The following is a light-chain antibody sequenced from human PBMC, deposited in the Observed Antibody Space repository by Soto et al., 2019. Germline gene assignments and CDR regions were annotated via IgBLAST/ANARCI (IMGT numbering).Light chain of an antibody. V-gene: IGKV3-11*01. CDR1: QSVSAY. CDR2: DAS. CDR3: QHYDSSLVT. Sequence: EIVLTQSPATLSLSPGERATLSCRASQSVSAYLAWYQQKPGQAPRLLIYDASNRATGIPGRFSGSGSGTDFTLTISSLEPDDFAVYYCQHYDSSLVTFGPGTKVDIK. J-gene: IGKJ3*01.